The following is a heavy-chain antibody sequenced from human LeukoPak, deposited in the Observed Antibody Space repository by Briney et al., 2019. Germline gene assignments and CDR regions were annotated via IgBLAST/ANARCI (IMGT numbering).Heavy chain of an antibody. CDR2: INPNSGGT. Sequence: GASVKVSCKASGYTFTSYDINWVRQAPGQGLEWMGWINPNSGGTNYAQKFQGRVTMTRDTSISTAYMELSRLRSDDTAVYYCARDGVVPAAPIYGQGWFDPWGQGTLVTVSS. CDR1: GYTFTSYD. D-gene: IGHD2-2*01. V-gene: IGHV1-2*02. J-gene: IGHJ5*02. CDR3: ARDGVVPAAPIYGQGWFDP.